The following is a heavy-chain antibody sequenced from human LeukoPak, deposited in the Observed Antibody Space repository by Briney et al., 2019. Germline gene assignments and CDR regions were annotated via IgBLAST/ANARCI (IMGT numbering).Heavy chain of an antibody. Sequence: ASETLSLTCTVSGSSVRNYYWNWIRQPPGKGLEWLGHISYSGSTIYNPSVNSRVTTSLDTSKNQFSLNLQSVTAADTAMYFCARRVLMSSTGVPDTWLDPWGQGTLVTVSS. CDR3: ARRVLMSSTGVPDTWLDP. CDR2: ISYSGST. D-gene: IGHD2-8*01. CDR1: GSSVRNYY. J-gene: IGHJ5*02. V-gene: IGHV4-59*08.